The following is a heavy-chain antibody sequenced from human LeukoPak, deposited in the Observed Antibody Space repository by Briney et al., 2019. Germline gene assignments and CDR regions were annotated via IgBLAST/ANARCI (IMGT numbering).Heavy chain of an antibody. J-gene: IGHJ4*02. CDR2: INHSGST. V-gene: IGHV4-34*01. Sequence: SETLSLTCAIYGGSFSGYYWSWIRQPPGKGLEWIGEINHSGSTNYNPSLKSRVTITVDTSKNQFSLKLSSVTAADTAVYYCARGSHGDYFGYWGQGTLVTVSS. CDR1: GGSFSGYY. D-gene: IGHD3-16*01. CDR3: ARGSHGDYFGY.